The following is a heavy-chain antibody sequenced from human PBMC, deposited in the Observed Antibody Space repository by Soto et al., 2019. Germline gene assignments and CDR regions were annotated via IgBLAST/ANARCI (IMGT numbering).Heavy chain of an antibody. D-gene: IGHD3-22*01. V-gene: IGHV1-24*01. Sequence: ASVKVSCKVSGYTLTELSMHWVRQAPGKGLEWMGGFDPEDGETIYAQKFQGRVTMTEDTSTDTAYMELSSLRSEDTAVYYCATRPLSYYYDSSGYYDYWGQGTLVTVSS. CDR2: FDPEDGET. CDR1: GYTLTELS. J-gene: IGHJ4*02. CDR3: ATRPLSYYYDSSGYYDY.